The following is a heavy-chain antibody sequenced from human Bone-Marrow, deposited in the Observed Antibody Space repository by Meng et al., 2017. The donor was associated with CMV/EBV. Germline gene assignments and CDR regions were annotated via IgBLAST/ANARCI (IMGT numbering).Heavy chain of an antibody. V-gene: IGHV3-7*01. CDR2: IKQDGSEK. Sequence: GESLKISCAASGFTFSSYWMSWVRQAPGKGLEWVANIKQDGSEKYYVDSVKGRFTISRDNAKNSLYLQMNSLRAEDTAVYYCARQYYDFWSGYYNYGMDVWGQGNTVNV. CDR1: GFTFSSYW. D-gene: IGHD3-3*01. CDR3: ARQYYDFWSGYYNYGMDV. J-gene: IGHJ6*02.